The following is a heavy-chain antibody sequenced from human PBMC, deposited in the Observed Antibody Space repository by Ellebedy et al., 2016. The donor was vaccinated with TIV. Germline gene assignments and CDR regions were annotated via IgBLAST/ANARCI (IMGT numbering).Heavy chain of an antibody. CDR3: ARETRLRYYFDY. Sequence: LSLTCGISGFTFSDSWMAWVRQAPGKGLEWVANIRPDGNEKYSVDSVKGRFTISRDNAKNSLYLQMNSLRVEDTAVYYCARETRLRYYFDYWGQGTLVTVSS. J-gene: IGHJ4*02. CDR1: GFTFSDSW. CDR2: IRPDGNEK. D-gene: IGHD6-25*01. V-gene: IGHV3-7*01.